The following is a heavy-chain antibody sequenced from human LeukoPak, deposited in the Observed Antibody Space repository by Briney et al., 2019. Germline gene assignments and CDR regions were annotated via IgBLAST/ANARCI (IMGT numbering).Heavy chain of an antibody. CDR3: ARERGYSYALYGMDV. CDR2: INSDGSST. CDR1: GFTFSSYW. J-gene: IGHJ6*02. D-gene: IGHD5-18*01. Sequence: GGSLRLSCAASGFTFSSYWMHWFRQAPGKGLVWVSRINSDGSSTSYADSVKGRFTISRDNAKNTLYLQMNSLRVEDTAVYYCARERGYSYALYGMDVWGQGTTVTVSS. V-gene: IGHV3-74*01.